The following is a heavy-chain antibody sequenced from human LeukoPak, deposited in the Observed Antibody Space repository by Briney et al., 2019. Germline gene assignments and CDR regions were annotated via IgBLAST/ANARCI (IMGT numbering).Heavy chain of an antibody. D-gene: IGHD3-10*01. CDR3: AREMEGEYGSGTFYDL. V-gene: IGHV3-11*01. CDR2: ISDSGTTI. Sequence: PGGSLRLSCAASAFFLNDYYMSWVRQAPGKGLEWVSYISDSGTTIYYADSVKGRFTISRDNAKNSLYLQMNSLRAEDTAVYYCAREMEGEYGSGTFYDLWGQGNMVTVSS. J-gene: IGHJ5*02. CDR1: AFFLNDYY.